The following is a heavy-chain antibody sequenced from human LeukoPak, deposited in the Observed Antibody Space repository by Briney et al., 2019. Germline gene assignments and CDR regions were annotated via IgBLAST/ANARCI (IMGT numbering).Heavy chain of an antibody. CDR1: GYTFTGYY. J-gene: IGHJ4*02. Sequence: ASVKVSCKASGYTFTGYYMHWVRQAPGQGLEWMGWINPNSGGTNYAQKFQGRVTMTRNTSITTAYMELSSLRSEDTAVYYCAGGPHTSGWPQQYYWGQGTLVTVSS. V-gene: IGHV1-2*02. D-gene: IGHD6-19*01. CDR2: INPNSGGT. CDR3: AGGPHTSGWPQQYY.